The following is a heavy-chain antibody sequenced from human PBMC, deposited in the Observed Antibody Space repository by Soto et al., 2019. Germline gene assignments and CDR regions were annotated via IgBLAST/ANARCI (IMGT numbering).Heavy chain of an antibody. CDR1: GFTFSSYS. D-gene: IGHD3-22*01. Sequence: LRLSCAASGFTFSSYSMNWVRQAPGKGLEWVSYISSSSSTIYYADSVKGRFTISRDNAKNSLYLQMNSLRDEDTAVYYCARDGYYDSSGVNWFDPWGQGTLVTVSS. CDR2: ISSSSSTI. J-gene: IGHJ5*02. CDR3: ARDGYYDSSGVNWFDP. V-gene: IGHV3-48*02.